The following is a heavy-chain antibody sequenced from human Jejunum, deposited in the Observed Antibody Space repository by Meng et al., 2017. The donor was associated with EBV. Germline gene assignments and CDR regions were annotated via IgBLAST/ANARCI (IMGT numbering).Heavy chain of an antibody. J-gene: IGHJ4*02. CDR1: GGSFNYYY. CDR2: IIHSGST. V-gene: IGHV4-34*12. CDR3: ARKAVPGTFARPKFDY. Sequence: QVVLYSLGAGLLNPSETLAFTCAFYGGSFNYYYWTWIRQPPGKGLEWIGEIIHSGSTNYDPSLKSRVTISGDRSKNQFSLKLTSVTAADTAVYYCARKAVPGTFARPKFDYWGQGTLVTVSS. D-gene: IGHD6-19*01.